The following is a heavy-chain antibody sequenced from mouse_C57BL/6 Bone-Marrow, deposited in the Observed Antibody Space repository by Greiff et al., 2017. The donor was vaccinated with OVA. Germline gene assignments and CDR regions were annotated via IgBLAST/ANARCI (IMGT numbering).Heavy chain of an antibody. D-gene: IGHD1-1*01. Sequence: EVQVVESGGGLVKPGGSLKLSCAASGFTFSDYGMHWVRQAPEKGLEWVAYISSGSSTIYYADTVKGRFTISRDNANNTLFLQMTSLRSEDTAMYYCARSYGSSYRFAYWGQGTLVTVSA. CDR2: ISSGSSTI. V-gene: IGHV5-17*01. CDR1: GFTFSDYG. CDR3: ARSYGSSYRFAY. J-gene: IGHJ3*01.